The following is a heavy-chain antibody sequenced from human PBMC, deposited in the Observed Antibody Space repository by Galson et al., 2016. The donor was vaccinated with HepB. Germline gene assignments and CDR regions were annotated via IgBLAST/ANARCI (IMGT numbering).Heavy chain of an antibody. V-gene: IGHV4-31*03. CDR1: GFSISSGGYY. J-gene: IGHJ5*02. D-gene: IGHD2-2*01. CDR3: ARAVDRYNWFDP. CDR2: IYHTGST. Sequence: TLSPTCTVSGFSISSGGYYWSWIRQHPGKGLEWIGYIYHTGSTSYNPSPNSRLTIAIDTSKSQFSLRLSYVTAADTDFYYCARAVDRYNWFDPWGQGTLVTVSS.